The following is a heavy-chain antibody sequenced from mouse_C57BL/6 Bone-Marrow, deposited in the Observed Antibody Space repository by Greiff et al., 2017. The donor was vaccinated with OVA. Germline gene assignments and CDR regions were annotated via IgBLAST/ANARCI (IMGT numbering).Heavy chain of an antibody. D-gene: IGHD1-1*01. CDR3: ASGNGSSPYYAMDY. J-gene: IGHJ4*01. CDR2: IHPNSGST. CDR1: GYTFTSYW. V-gene: IGHV1-64*01. Sequence: QVQLKQPGAELVKPGASVKLSCKASGYTFTSYWMHWVKQRPGQGLEWIGMIHPNSGSTNYNEKFKSKATLTVDKSSSTAYMQLSSLTSEDSAVYYCASGNGSSPYYAMDYWGQGTSVTVSS.